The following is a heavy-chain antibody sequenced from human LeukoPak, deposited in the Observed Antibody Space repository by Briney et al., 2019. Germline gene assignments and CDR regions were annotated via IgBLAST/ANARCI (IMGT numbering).Heavy chain of an antibody. CDR1: GGSISSYY. CDR2: IYYSGST. D-gene: IGHD6-13*01. Sequence: SETLSLTCTVSGGSISSYYWSWIRQPPGKGLEWIGYIYYSGSTNYNPSLKSRVTISVDTSKNQFSLKLSSVTAADTAVYYCAREAWGRIAAAGYYYYYYXMDVWGQGTTVTVSS. CDR3: AREAWGRIAAAGYYYYYYXMDV. V-gene: IGHV4-59*12. J-gene: IGHJ6*02.